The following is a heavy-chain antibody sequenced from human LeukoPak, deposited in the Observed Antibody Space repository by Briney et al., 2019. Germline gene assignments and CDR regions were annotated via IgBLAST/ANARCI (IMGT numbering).Heavy chain of an antibody. J-gene: IGHJ3*02. D-gene: IGHD3-10*01. CDR3: ARDDGSGSGSAFDI. Sequence: SETLSLTCIVSGGSFSSDTYYWSWIRQPPGKGLEWIGYIYYSGSTNYNPSLKSRVTISVDTSKNQFSLKVNSVTAAETAVYYCARDDGSGSGSAFDIWGQGTMVTVSS. CDR2: IYYSGST. CDR1: GGSFSSDTYY. V-gene: IGHV4-61*01.